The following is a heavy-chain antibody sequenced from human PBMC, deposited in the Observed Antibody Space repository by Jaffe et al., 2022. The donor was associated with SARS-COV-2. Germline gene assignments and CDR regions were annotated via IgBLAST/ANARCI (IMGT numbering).Heavy chain of an antibody. J-gene: IGHJ2*01. D-gene: IGHD5-12*01. CDR2: IYTSGST. V-gene: IGHV4-61*02. CDR3: AVDSGYDSPDWYFDL. Sequence: QVQLQESGPGLVKPSQTLSLTCTVSGGSISSGSYYWSWIRQPAGKGLEWIGRIYTSGSTNYNPSLKSRVTISVDTSKNQFSLKLSSVTAADTAVYYCAVDSGYDSPDWYFDLWGRGTLVTVSS. CDR1: GGSISSGSYY.